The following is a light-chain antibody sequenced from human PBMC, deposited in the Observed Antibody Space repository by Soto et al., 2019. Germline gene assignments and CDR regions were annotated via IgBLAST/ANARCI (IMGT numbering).Light chain of an antibody. Sequence: EIVLTQSPATLSLSPGERATLSCRASQSVNSNLAWYQQKPGQAPRLLIFDASNRATGIPARFSGSGSGTDFTLTISSLEPEDFAVYYCQQRSNWPQYTFGQGTKLEIK. CDR3: QQRSNWPQYT. J-gene: IGKJ2*01. CDR1: QSVNSN. CDR2: DAS. V-gene: IGKV3-11*01.